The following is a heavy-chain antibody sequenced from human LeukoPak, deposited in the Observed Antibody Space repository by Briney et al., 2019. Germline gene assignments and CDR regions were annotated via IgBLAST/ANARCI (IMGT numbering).Heavy chain of an antibody. CDR3: ARRADSGYSSDN. J-gene: IGHJ4*02. Sequence: GRSLRLSCAASGFTFSNYWMHWVRQAPGKGMVWVSRINSDGRSTNYADSVKGRFTISRDNAKNTLYLQMNSLRAEDTAVYYCARRADSGYSSDNWGQGTLVSVSS. CDR2: INSDGRST. CDR1: GFTFSNYW. V-gene: IGHV3-74*01. D-gene: IGHD3-9*01.